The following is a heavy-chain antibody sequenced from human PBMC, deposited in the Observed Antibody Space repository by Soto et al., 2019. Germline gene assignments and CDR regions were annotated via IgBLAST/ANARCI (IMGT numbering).Heavy chain of an antibody. V-gene: IGHV4-39*01. CDR1: GGSISSSSYY. CDR3: ERIRWFGELYVGWDY. CDR2: IYYSGST. J-gene: IGHJ4*02. D-gene: IGHD3-10*01. Sequence: KTSETLSLTCTVSGGSISSSSYYWGWIRQPPGKGLEWIGSIYYSGSTYYNPSLKSRVTISVDTSKNQFSLKLSSVTAADTAVYYCERIRWFGELYVGWDYWGQGTLVTVSS.